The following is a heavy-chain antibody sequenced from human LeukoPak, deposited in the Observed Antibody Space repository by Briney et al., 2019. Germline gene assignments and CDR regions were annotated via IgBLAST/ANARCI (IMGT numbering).Heavy chain of an antibody. Sequence: GGSLRLSCAASGFTFSSYSMNWVRQAPGKGLEWVSSISSSSSYIYYADSVKGRLTISRDNAKNSLYLQMNSLRAEDTAVYYCARDLGVPAAMRAYNWFDPWGQGTLVTVSS. CDR2: ISSSSSYI. CDR1: GFTFSSYS. V-gene: IGHV3-21*01. CDR3: ARDLGVPAAMRAYNWFDP. D-gene: IGHD2-2*01. J-gene: IGHJ5*02.